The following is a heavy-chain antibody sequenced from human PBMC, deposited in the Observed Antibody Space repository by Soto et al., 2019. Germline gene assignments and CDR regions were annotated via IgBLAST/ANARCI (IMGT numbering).Heavy chain of an antibody. CDR3: FSGRRRHTGCSLGLGIPAEPLFDL. D-gene: IGHD3-10*02. V-gene: IGHV3-23*01. Sequence: GKGLQWVSGIFGSGGGIQYADSVRGRFTVSRDNSRNTLYLQMDSLRAEDTAVYYCFSGRRRHTGCSLGLGIPAEPLFDL. J-gene: IGHJ2*01. CDR2: IFGSGGGI.